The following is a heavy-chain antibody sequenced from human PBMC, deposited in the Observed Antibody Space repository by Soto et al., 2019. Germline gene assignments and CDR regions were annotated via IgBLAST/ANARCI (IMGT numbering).Heavy chain of an antibody. D-gene: IGHD1-26*01. CDR1: AYTFTSYA. CDR2: INAGNCKT. Sequence: ASVKVSCKSSAYTFTSYAMHWVRQAPGQKLEGMGCINAGNCKTKYSQKFQGRVTITSHTSSSTPDIYPSSLRAKETAVYDCANLGVGANLLKGSMGHCGQGPLVPV. V-gene: IGHV1-3*01. CDR3: ANLGVGANLLKGSMGH. J-gene: IGHJ4*02.